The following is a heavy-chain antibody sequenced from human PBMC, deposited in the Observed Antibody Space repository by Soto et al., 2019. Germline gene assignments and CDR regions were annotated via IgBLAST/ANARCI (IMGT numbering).Heavy chain of an antibody. Sequence: SETLSLTCAVYGGSFSGYYWSWIRQPPGKGLEWIGEINHSGSTNYNPSLKSRVTISVDTSKNQFSLRLSSVTAADTAVYYCARVAKPQFGVVTIALDYWGQGTLVTVSS. CDR3: ARVAKPQFGVVTIALDY. J-gene: IGHJ4*02. D-gene: IGHD3-3*01. CDR1: GGSFSGYY. V-gene: IGHV4-34*01. CDR2: INHSGST.